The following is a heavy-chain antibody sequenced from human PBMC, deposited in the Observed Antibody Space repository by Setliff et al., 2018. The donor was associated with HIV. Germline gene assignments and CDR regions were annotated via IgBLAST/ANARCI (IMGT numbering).Heavy chain of an antibody. CDR2: ISSSSSYT. V-gene: IGHV3-11*05. J-gene: IGHJ4*02. CDR1: GFTFSDYY. CDR3: ATDCAVVGGTGSLDS. D-gene: IGHD1-26*01. Sequence: GGSLRLSCAASGFTFSDYYMSWIRQAPGKGLEWVSYISSSSSYTNYADSVKGRFTISRDNAKNSLYLQMNSLRVEDTAVYYCATDCAVVGGTGSLDSWGQGTLVTVSS.